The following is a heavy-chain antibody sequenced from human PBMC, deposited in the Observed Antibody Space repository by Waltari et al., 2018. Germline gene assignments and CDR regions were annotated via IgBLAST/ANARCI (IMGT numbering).Heavy chain of an antibody. CDR2: IYHSGST. CDR1: GYSISSVYY. CDR3: ARQGPDFDY. V-gene: IGHV4-38-2*01. Sequence: QVQLQESGPGLVKPSETLSLPCAVSGYSISSVYYWGWIRQPPGKGLEGFGSIYHSGSTYYNPSLKSRVTISVDTSKNQFSLKLSSVTAADTAVYYCARQGPDFDYWGQGTLVTVSS. J-gene: IGHJ4*02.